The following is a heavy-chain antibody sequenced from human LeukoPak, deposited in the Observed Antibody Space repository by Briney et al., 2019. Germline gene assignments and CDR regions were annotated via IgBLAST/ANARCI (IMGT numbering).Heavy chain of an antibody. Sequence: GASVKVSCKASGYTFTSYAMNWVRQAPGQGLEWMGWINTNTGNPTYAQGFTGRFVFSLDTSVSTAYLRISSLKAEDTAVYYCARWGLKDTAMVTDYWGQGTLVTVSS. CDR3: ARWGLKDTAMVTDY. CDR2: INTNTGNP. D-gene: IGHD5-18*01. V-gene: IGHV7-4-1*02. J-gene: IGHJ4*02. CDR1: GYTFTSYA.